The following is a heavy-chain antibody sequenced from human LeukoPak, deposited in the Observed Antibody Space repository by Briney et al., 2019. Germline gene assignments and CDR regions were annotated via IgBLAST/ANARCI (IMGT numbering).Heavy chain of an antibody. Sequence: SSETLSLTCAVYGGSFSGYYWSWIRQPPGKGLERIGEINHSGSTNYNPSLKSRVTISVDTSKNQFSLKLSSVTAADTAVYYCARTQWLVGLHSRLGYFQHWGQGTLVTVSS. CDR2: INHSGST. CDR3: ARTQWLVGLHSRLGYFQH. D-gene: IGHD6-19*01. CDR1: GGSFSGYY. V-gene: IGHV4-34*01. J-gene: IGHJ1*01.